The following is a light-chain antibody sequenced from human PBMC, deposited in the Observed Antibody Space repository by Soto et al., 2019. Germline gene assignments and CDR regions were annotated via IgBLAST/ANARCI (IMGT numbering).Light chain of an antibody. CDR3: KSYTSSSTLV. CDR2: EVS. V-gene: IGLV2-14*01. J-gene: IGLJ2*01. Sequence: QSALTQPASVSGSPGQSITISCTGTSSDVGGYNYVSWYQQHPGKVPKLLIYEVSNRPSGVSSRFSGSKSGNTASLTISGLQPGDEAEYYCKSYTSSSTLVFGGGTKLTVL. CDR1: SSDVGGYNY.